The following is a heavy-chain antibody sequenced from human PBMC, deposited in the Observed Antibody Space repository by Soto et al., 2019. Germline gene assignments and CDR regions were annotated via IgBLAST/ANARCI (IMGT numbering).Heavy chain of an antibody. D-gene: IGHD5-12*01. J-gene: IGHJ5*01. V-gene: IGHV2-26*01. Sequence: QVTLKESGPVVVTPTKTLTLTCTVSGFSLYNPRIGVTWIRQPPGKALEGLAHIFSSYEKSYSASLKSRLTVSKDPSKGHVVLTLTNMAPVDTATYYCARIIGSDPVATIDNWFDSWGRGALVTVSS. CDR1: GFSLYNPRIG. CDR3: ARIIGSDPVATIDNWFDS. CDR2: IFSSYEK.